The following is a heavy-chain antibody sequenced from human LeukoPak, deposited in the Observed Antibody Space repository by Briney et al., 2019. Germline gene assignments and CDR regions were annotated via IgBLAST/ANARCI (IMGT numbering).Heavy chain of an antibody. CDR3: ARDSGHDILTGDFDY. CDR2: INTNTGNP. D-gene: IGHD3-9*01. Sequence: GASVKVSCKASGYTFASYAMNWVRQAPGQGLEWMGWINTNTGNPTYAQGFTGRFVFSLDTSVSTAYLQISSLKAEDTAVYYCARDSGHDILTGDFDYWGQGTLVTVSS. J-gene: IGHJ4*02. V-gene: IGHV7-4-1*02. CDR1: GYTFASYA.